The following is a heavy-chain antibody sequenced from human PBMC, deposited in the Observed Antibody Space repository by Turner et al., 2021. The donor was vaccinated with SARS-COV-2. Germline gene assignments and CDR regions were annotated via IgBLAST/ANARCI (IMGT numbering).Heavy chain of an antibody. Sequence: EAQVVESGGGLIQPGGSLRLSCAASGFSVSSNFMNWFRQAPGEGLEWVSVIYNDGNTNYADSVKGRFTISRDSSKNTVYLQMNSLRAEDTAVYYCVRALSSLMDQWGQGTLVTVSP. CDR3: VRALSSLMDQ. CDR1: GFSVSSNF. J-gene: IGHJ4*02. D-gene: IGHD2-2*01. V-gene: IGHV3-53*01. CDR2: IYNDGNT.